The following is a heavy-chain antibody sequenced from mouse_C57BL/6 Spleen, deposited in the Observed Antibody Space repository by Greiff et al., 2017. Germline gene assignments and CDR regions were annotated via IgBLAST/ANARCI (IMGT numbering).Heavy chain of an antibody. CDR2: INPSNGGT. CDR1: GYTFTSYW. CDR3: ARGLLPYWYFDV. V-gene: IGHV1-53*01. J-gene: IGHJ1*03. Sequence: VQLQQSGTELVKPGASVKLSCKASGYTFTSYWMHWVKQRPGQGLEWIGNINPSNGGTNYNEKFKSKATLTVDKSSSTAYMQLSSLTSEDSAVYYCARGLLPYWYFDVWGTGTTVTVSS. D-gene: IGHD2-3*01.